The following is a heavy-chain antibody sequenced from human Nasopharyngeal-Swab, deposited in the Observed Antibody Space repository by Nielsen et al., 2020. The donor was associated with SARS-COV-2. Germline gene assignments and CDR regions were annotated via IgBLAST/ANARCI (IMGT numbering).Heavy chain of an antibody. CDR3: ASSGWLYPFDY. CDR1: GGSILSSTYY. J-gene: IGHJ4*02. V-gene: IGHV4-39*01. D-gene: IGHD2-2*02. Sequence: SETLSLTCTVSGGSILSSTYYWGWIRQPPGKGLEWIGRIYYSGSTYYNPPLKNRITMSVDMSKNQFSLKLYSVTAADTAVYYCASSGWLYPFDYWGPGTLVTVSS. CDR2: IYYSGST.